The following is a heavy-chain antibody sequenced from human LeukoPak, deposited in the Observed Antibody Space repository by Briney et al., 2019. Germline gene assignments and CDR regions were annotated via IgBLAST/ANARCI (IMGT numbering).Heavy chain of an antibody. V-gene: IGHV4-34*01. CDR2: INHSGST. CDR1: GGSFSGYY. J-gene: IGHJ4*02. D-gene: IGHD3-9*01. Sequence: ETLSLTCAVYGGSFSGYYWSWSRQPPGKGLEWIGEINHSGSTNYNPSLRSRATISVDTSKNQFSLKLSSVTAADTAVYYCARGTAAVLRYFDWLLPYFDYWGQGTLVTVSS. CDR3: ARGTAAVLRYFDWLLPYFDY.